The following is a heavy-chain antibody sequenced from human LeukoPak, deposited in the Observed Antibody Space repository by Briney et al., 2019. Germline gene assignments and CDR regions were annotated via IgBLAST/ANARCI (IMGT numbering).Heavy chain of an antibody. V-gene: IGHV3-30*02. J-gene: IGHJ6*03. Sequence: GGSLRLSCAASGFTFSSYGMHWVRQAPGKGLEWVAVIWYGGSNKYYADSVKGRFTISRDNSKNTLYLQMNSLRAEDTAVYYCAKVQGTLYYMDVWGKGTTVTVSS. CDR3: AKVQGTLYYMDV. CDR1: GFTFSSYG. CDR2: IWYGGSNK.